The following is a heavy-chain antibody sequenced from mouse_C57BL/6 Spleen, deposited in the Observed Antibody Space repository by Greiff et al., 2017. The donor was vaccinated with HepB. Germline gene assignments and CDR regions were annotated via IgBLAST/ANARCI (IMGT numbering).Heavy chain of an antibody. V-gene: IGHV5-4*01. Sequence: EVQLVESGGGLVKPGGSLKLSCAASGFTFSSYAMSWVRQTPEKRLEWVATISDGGSYTDYPDNVKGRFTISRDNAKTNLYLQMSHLKSEDTAMYYCARVPTPDYWGQVPSVTVSS. CDR1: GFTFSSYA. CDR2: ISDGGSYT. D-gene: IGHD5-1*01. J-gene: IGHJ4*01. CDR3: ARVPTPDY.